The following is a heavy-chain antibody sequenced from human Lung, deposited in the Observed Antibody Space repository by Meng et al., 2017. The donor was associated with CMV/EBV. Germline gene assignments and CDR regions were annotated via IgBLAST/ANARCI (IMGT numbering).Heavy chain of an antibody. D-gene: IGHD6-13*01. CDR2: INPNSGGT. CDR1: GYTFTGYY. CDR3: AREARAAGTDEYFDY. Sequence: SXXVSXXASGYTFTGYYMHWVRQAPGQGLEWMGWINPNSGGTNYAQKFQGRVTMTRDTSISTTYMELSRLRSDDTAVYYCAREARAAGTDEYFDYWGQGTLVTVSS. V-gene: IGHV1-2*02. J-gene: IGHJ4*02.